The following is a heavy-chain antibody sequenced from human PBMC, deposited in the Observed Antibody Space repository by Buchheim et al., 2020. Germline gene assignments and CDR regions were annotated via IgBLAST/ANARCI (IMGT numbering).Heavy chain of an antibody. CDR2: ISYDGSNK. V-gene: IGHV3-30*18. CDR1: GFTFSSYG. Sequence: QVQLVESGGGVVQPGRSLRLSCAASGFTFSSYGMHWVRQAPGKGLEWVAVISYDGSNKYYADSVKGRFTISRDNSKNTLYLQMNSLRAEDTAVYYCAKDVDYDSSGLYYWGQGTL. D-gene: IGHD3-22*01. CDR3: AKDVDYDSSGLYY. J-gene: IGHJ4*02.